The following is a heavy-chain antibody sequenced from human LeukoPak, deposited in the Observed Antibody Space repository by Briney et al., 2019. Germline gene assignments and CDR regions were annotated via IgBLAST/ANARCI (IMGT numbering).Heavy chain of an antibody. D-gene: IGHD4-17*01. J-gene: IGHJ4*02. CDR2: IKSDGSST. V-gene: IGHV3-74*01. CDR1: GFTFSSYW. Sequence: PGGSHRLSCAASGFTFSSYWMHWVRQAPGKGLVWVSRIKSDGSSTSYADSVKGRFTISRDNAKNTVYLQMNSLRAEDTAVYYCATSPTFDYWGQRTLVAVCS. CDR3: ATSPTFDY.